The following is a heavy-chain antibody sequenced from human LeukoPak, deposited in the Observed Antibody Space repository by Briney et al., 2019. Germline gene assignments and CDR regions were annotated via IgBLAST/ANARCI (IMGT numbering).Heavy chain of an antibody. CDR3: ARDTAPITMIVVVSQGWGFDP. D-gene: IGHD3-22*01. J-gene: IGHJ5*02. CDR1: GGTFSSYA. Sequence: ASVKVSCKASGGTFSSYAISWVRQAPGQGLEWMGGIIPIFGTANYAQKFQGRVTITADKSTSTAYMELSSLRSEDTAVYYCARDTAPITMIVVVSQGWGFDPWGQGTLVTVSS. CDR2: IIPIFGTA. V-gene: IGHV1-69*06.